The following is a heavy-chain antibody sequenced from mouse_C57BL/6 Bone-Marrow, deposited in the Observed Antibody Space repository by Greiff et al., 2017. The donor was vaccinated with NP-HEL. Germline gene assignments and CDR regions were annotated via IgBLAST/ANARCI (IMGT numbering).Heavy chain of an antibody. Sequence: VQLVESGAELARPGASVKLSCKASGYTFTSYGISWVKQRTGQGLEWIGEIYPRSGNTYYNEKFKGKATLTADKSSSTAYMELRSLTSEDSAVYFCARGWFYDGYDDYAMDYWGQGTSVTVSS. CDR3: ARGWFYDGYDDYAMDY. CDR1: GYTFTSYG. CDR2: IYPRSGNT. D-gene: IGHD2-2*01. J-gene: IGHJ4*01. V-gene: IGHV1-81*01.